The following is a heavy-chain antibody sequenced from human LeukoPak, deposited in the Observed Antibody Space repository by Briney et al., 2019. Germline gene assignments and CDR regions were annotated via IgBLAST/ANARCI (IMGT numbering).Heavy chain of an antibody. CDR2: IYPGDSDT. CDR1: GYNFPNYW. J-gene: IGHJ4*02. CDR3: ARLEGSGWYLDY. Sequence: GESLKISCEASGYNFPNYWIGWVRQMPGKGLEWMGIIYPGDSDTRYSPSFQGQVTISADKSISTAYLQWSSLKASDTAMYYCARLEGSGWYLDYWGQGTLVTVSS. V-gene: IGHV5-51*01. D-gene: IGHD6-19*01.